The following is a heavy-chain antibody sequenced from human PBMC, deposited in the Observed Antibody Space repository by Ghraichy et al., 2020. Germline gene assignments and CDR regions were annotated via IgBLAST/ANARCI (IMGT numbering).Heavy chain of an antibody. J-gene: IGHJ4*02. CDR1: GFTFSSYS. CDR3: ARLSMIEYSSSTAPMDY. Sequence: GGSLRLSCAASGFTFSSYSMNWVRQAPGKGLEWVSYISSSSSTIYYADSVKGRFTISRDNAKNSLYLQMNSLRDEDTAVYYCARLSMIEYSSSTAPMDYGGQGTLVTVSS. D-gene: IGHD6-6*01. V-gene: IGHV3-48*02. CDR2: ISSSSSTI.